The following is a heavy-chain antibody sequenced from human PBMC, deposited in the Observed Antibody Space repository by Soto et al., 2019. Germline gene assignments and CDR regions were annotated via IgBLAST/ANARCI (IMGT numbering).Heavy chain of an antibody. CDR1: GGSISSYY. CDR2: IYYSGST. J-gene: IGHJ4*02. D-gene: IGHD6-6*01. V-gene: IGHV4-59*01. Sequence: SETLSLTCTVSGGSISSYYWSWIRQPPGKGLEWIGYIYYSGSTNYNPSLKSRVTISVDTSKNQFSLKLSSVTAADTAVYYCARAPIYSSSFFLDYWGQGTLVTVSS. CDR3: ARAPIYSSSFFLDY.